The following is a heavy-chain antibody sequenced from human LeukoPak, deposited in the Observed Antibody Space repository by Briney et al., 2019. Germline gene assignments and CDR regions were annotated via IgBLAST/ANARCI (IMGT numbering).Heavy chain of an antibody. J-gene: IGHJ3*02. CDR1: GFTFSSYA. D-gene: IGHD2-15*01. CDR2: ISGSGGST. Sequence: GGSLRLSCAASGFTFSSYAMSWVRQAPGKGVEWVSGISGSGGSTYYADAVKGRFTISRDNSKNTLYLQMNSLRVEDTAVYYCAKDLWSGGSCCDAFDIWGQGTMVTVSS. V-gene: IGHV3-23*01. CDR3: AKDLWSGGSCCDAFDI.